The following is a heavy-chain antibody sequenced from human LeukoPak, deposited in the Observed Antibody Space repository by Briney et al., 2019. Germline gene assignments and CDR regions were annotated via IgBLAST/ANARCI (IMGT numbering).Heavy chain of an antibody. CDR3: ASLTTGNWFDP. V-gene: IGHV4-31*03. J-gene: IGHJ5*02. CDR1: GGSLSSGGYY. Sequence: SETLSLTCTVSGGSLSSGGYYWSWIRQHPGKGLEWIGYIYYSGSTYYNPSLKSRVSISVDTSKNQFSLKLNSVTAADTAVFYCASLTTGNWFDPWGQGTLVTVSS. D-gene: IGHD4/OR15-4a*01. CDR2: IYYSGST.